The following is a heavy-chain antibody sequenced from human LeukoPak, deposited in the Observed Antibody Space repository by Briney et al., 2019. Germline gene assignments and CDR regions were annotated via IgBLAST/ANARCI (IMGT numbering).Heavy chain of an antibody. D-gene: IGHD3-3*01. Sequence: GGSLRLSCAASGFSFSDYYMSWIRQAPGKGLEWISYISSSGSNIYADSVKGRFTISRDNAKNSLYLQMNSLRAEDTAVYYCARDYDGGYMDAWGKGTTVTVSS. J-gene: IGHJ6*03. CDR3: ARDYDGGYMDA. CDR1: GFSFSDYY. V-gene: IGHV3-11*04. CDR2: ISSSGSNI.